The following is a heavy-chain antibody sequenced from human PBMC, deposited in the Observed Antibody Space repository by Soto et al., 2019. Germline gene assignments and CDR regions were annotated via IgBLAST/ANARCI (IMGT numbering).Heavy chain of an antibody. J-gene: IGHJ4*02. D-gene: IGHD3-16*01. CDR3: ASVTFGGVVLAH. Sequence: SETLSLTCSVSAASFSKYYWTWIRQPPGEGLEWIGYIYFNGNTNYNPSLKGRVTISIDTSKKQFSLNLSSVTAADTAVYYCASVTFGGVVLAHWGQGTLVTVSS. CDR1: AASFSKYY. V-gene: IGHV4-59*01. CDR2: IYFNGNT.